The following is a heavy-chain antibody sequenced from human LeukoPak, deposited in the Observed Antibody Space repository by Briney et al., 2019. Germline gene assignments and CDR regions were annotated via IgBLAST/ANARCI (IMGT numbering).Heavy chain of an antibody. CDR3: ARGGSSWSMRGDYFDY. V-gene: IGHV4-61*02. CDR1: YGSISSGDYY. Sequence: SQTLSLTCSVSYGSISSGDYYWSWIRQPAGKGLAWIGRIYTSGSTNYNPSLKSRVTISVDTSKNQFSLKLSSVTAADTAVYYCARGGSSWSMRGDYFDYWGQGTLVTVSS. CDR2: IYTSGST. D-gene: IGHD6-13*01. J-gene: IGHJ4*02.